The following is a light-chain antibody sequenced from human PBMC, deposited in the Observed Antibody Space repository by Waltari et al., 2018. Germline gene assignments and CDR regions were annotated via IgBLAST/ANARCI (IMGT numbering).Light chain of an antibody. CDR2: DVS. J-gene: IGLJ3*02. CDR1: KSDVGFYNY. V-gene: IGLV2-14*03. Sequence: QSALTQPASVSGSPGQSITISCTGTKSDVGFYNYVSWYQQHPGKAPKAIIYDVSQRPSVISNRFSGSKSGNTASLIISGLQADDEADYYCKSYTGTGSWVFGGGTKLTVL. CDR3: KSYTGTGSWV.